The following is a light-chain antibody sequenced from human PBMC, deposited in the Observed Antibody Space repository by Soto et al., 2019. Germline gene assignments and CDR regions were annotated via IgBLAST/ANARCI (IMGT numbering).Light chain of an antibody. V-gene: IGKV1-12*02. CDR1: HAVSSW. CDR2: GAS. CDR3: QQAGSFPS. Sequence: DIQLTQSPSAVSASVGDRVTITCRATHAVSSWVAWYQQKAGAAPKLLIYGASTLQSGVPSRFSGSGSGTDFTLTITNLEPDDFATYFGQQAGSFPSFGQGTRLEIK. J-gene: IGKJ5*01.